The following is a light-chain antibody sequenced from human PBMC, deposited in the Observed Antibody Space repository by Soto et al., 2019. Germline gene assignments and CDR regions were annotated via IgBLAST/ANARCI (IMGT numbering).Light chain of an antibody. CDR3: QHDHNSIA. Sequence: EIVLTQSPDTLSLSPGESATLSCRARQSVSSNYLAWYQQKPGQAPRLLIYGASSRATGVPDRFSGSGSGTAFSLTNSRLEPEDFAVFYCQHDHNSIAFCQCTRLEIE. V-gene: IGKV3-20*01. CDR2: GAS. CDR1: QSVSSNY. J-gene: IGKJ5*01.